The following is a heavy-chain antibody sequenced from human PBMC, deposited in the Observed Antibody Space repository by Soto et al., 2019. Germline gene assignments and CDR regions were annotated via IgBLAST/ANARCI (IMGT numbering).Heavy chain of an antibody. CDR3: VKGEYYYDSSGYYPFDY. V-gene: IGHV3-64D*06. Sequence: GGSLRLSCSASGFTFSIYALHWVRQAPGKGLEYVSSTSTDGGNTHYADSVKGRFTISRDNSKNTVYLQMSSLRAEDTAVYYCVKGEYYYDSSGYYPFDYWGQGT. CDR1: GFTFSIYA. CDR2: TSTDGGNT. J-gene: IGHJ4*02. D-gene: IGHD3-22*01.